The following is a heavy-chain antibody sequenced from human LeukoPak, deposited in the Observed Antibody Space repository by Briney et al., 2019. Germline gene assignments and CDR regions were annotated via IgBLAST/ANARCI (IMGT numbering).Heavy chain of an antibody. CDR3: ARDRAAAGLNNWFDP. Sequence: VKVSCKASGGTFSSYAISWVRQAPGQGLEWMGGIVPIFGTADYAQKFQGRVTITADESTSTAYMELSSLRSEDTAVYYCARDRAAAGLNNWFDPWGQGNRVTVSS. CDR1: GGTFSSYA. D-gene: IGHD6-13*01. V-gene: IGHV1-69*01. CDR2: IVPIFGTA. J-gene: IGHJ5*02.